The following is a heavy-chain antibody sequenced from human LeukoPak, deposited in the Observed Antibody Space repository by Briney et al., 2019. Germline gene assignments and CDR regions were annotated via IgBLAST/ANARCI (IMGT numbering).Heavy chain of an antibody. CDR3: ASLEWLPYYFDY. CDR1: GGSFSGYY. Sequence: PSETLSLTCAVYGGSFSGYYWSWIRQPPGKGLEWIGEINHSGSTNYNPSLKSRVTISVDTSKNQFSLELSSVTAADTAVYYCASLEWLPYYFDYWGQGTLSPSPQ. J-gene: IGHJ4*02. D-gene: IGHD3-3*01. CDR2: INHSGST. V-gene: IGHV4-34*01.